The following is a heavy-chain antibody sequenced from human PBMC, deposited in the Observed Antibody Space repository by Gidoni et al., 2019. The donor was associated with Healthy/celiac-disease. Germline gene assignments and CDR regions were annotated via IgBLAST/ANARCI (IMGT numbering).Heavy chain of an antibody. CDR1: GYTVSSYA. Sequence: EVQLLGSGGGLVQPGGSLRLSCAASGYTVSSYAMCWVRQAPGQGLEWVSAISGSGGSTYYADSVKGRFTISRDNSKNTLYLQINSLRAEDTAVYYCAKGKGVYYYGMDVWGQGTTVTVSS. D-gene: IGHD3-16*01. CDR2: ISGSGGST. CDR3: AKGKGVYYYGMDV. V-gene: IGHV3-23*01. J-gene: IGHJ6*02.